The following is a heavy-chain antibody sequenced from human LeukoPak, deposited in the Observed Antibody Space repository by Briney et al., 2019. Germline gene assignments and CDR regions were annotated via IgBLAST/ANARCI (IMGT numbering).Heavy chain of an antibody. CDR2: IYSGGST. V-gene: IGHV3-53*01. CDR1: GFNVSSNY. CDR3: ARLGALTGDPFDY. Sequence: PGGSLRLSCAASGFNVSSNYMSWVRQAPGKGLEWVSVIYSGGSTYYADSVKGRFTISRDNSKNTLYLQMNSLRAEDTAVYYCARLGALTGDPFDYWGQGTLVTVSS. D-gene: IGHD1-26*01. J-gene: IGHJ4*02.